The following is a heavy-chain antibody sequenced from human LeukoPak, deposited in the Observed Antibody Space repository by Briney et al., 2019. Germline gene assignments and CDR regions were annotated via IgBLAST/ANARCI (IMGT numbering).Heavy chain of an antibody. D-gene: IGHD2-15*01. Sequence: GESLKISRKGSGYSFTSYWIGWVRQMPGKGLEWMGIIYPGDSDTRYSPSFQGQVTISADKSISTAYLQWSSLKASDTAMYYCASRRGYCSGASCSYYFDYWGQGTLVTVSS. V-gene: IGHV5-51*01. CDR1: GYSFTSYW. CDR3: ASRRGYCSGASCSYYFDY. J-gene: IGHJ4*02. CDR2: IYPGDSDT.